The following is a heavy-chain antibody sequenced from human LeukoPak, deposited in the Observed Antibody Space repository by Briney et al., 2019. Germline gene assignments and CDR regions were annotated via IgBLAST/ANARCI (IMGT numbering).Heavy chain of an antibody. V-gene: IGHV5-51*01. J-gene: IGHJ4*02. CDR2: IYPGDSDT. CDR1: GYIFTSYW. Sequence: GASLQISCEGSGYIFTSYWIGWGRQLPGKGLEWMGIIYPGDSDTKYSPSFQGQVTISADKSISTAYLQWSSLKASDTAMYCCARQAEAVAWPYFDYWGQGTLVTVSS. D-gene: IGHD6-19*01. CDR3: ARQAEAVAWPYFDY.